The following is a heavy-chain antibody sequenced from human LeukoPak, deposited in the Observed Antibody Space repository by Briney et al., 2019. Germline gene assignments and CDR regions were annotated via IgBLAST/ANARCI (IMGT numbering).Heavy chain of an antibody. Sequence: PSETLSLTCCVYGGSFSGYYWIWIRQPPGKGLQWIGENNHSGSTNYNPSLKSQVTISVDTSNNQFSLKLSIVTAADTAVYYCARGKRNIVVVPAAQSSIDYWGQGTLVTVSS. J-gene: IGHJ4*01. CDR2: NNHSGST. V-gene: IGHV4-34*01. D-gene: IGHD2-2*01. CDR3: ARGKRNIVVVPAAQSSIDY. CDR1: GGSFSGYY.